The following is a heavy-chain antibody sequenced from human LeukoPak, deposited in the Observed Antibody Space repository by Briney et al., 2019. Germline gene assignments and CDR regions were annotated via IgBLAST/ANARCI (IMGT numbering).Heavy chain of an antibody. CDR3: AKGPLGYCSGGSCYIDY. D-gene: IGHD2-15*01. J-gene: IGHJ4*02. V-gene: IGHV3-23*01. CDR2: ISGSGGGT. Sequence: GGSLRLSCAASGFTFSSYAMSWVRQAPGKGLEWVSAISGSGGGTYYADSEKDRFTISRDNSKNTLYLQLNSLRAEDTAVYYCAKGPLGYCSGGSCYIDYWGQGTLVTVSS. CDR1: GFTFSSYA.